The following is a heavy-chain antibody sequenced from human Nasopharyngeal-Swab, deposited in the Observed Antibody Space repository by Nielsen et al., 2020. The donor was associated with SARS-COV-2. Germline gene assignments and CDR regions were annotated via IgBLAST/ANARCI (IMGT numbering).Heavy chain of an antibody. CDR2: ITSSSGII. CDR1: GFNFNYYS. Sequence: GESLKISCAASGFNFNYYSMKWVRQAPGKGLEWVSYITSSSGIIYYADSVKGRFTISRDNAKNLLYLQMNSLRAEDTAVYYCASAHRAYGDSGYYPLDYWGKGTLVTVSS. V-gene: IGHV3-48*04. J-gene: IGHJ4*02. D-gene: IGHD3-22*01. CDR3: ASAHRAYGDSGYYPLDY.